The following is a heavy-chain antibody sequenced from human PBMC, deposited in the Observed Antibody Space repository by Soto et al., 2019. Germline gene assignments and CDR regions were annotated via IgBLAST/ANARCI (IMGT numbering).Heavy chain of an antibody. Sequence: PSETLSLTCTVSGGSISSSSYYWGWIRQPPGKGLEWIGSIYYSGSTYYNPSLKSRVTISVDTSKNQFSLKLSSVTAADTAVYYCARTGNIAARRGAFDYWGQGTLVTVS. CDR2: IYYSGST. V-gene: IGHV4-39*01. J-gene: IGHJ4*02. CDR3: ARTGNIAARRGAFDY. CDR1: GGSISSSSYY. D-gene: IGHD6-6*01.